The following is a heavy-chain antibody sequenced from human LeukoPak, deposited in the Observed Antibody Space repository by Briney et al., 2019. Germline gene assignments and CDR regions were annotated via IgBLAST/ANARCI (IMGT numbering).Heavy chain of an antibody. CDR2: IRSKNHGGTT. J-gene: IGHJ4*02. Sequence: GGSLRLSCTASGFTFGDYNMDWVRQAPGKGLEGVGHIRSKNHGGTTDYAASVKGRFTISRDDSKSIVYLQMTSLKSEETAVYYCTRGQYYPYGPEFDYWGQGTLVTVSS. CDR3: TRGQYYPYGPEFDY. CDR1: GFTFGDYN. D-gene: IGHD3-10*01. V-gene: IGHV3-49*04.